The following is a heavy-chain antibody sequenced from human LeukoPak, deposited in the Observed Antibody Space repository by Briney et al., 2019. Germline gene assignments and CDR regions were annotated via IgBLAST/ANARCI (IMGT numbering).Heavy chain of an antibody. J-gene: IGHJ5*02. CDR1: GDSVSSNSAA. CDR3: ARETAYCSGGSCLNWFDP. CDR2: TYYRSKWYN. D-gene: IGHD2-15*01. V-gene: IGHV6-1*01. Sequence: QTLSLTCAISGDSVSSNSAAWNWIRQSPSRGLEWLGRTYYRSKWYNDYAVSVKSRITINPDTSKNQFSLQLNSVTPEDTAVYYCARETAYCSGGSCLNWFDPWGQGTLVTVSS.